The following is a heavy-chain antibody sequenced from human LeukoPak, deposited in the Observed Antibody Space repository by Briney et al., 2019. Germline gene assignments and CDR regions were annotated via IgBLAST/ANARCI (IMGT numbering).Heavy chain of an antibody. CDR3: AKRRDGYNSGGVPFSASDY. Sequence: GGSLRLSCAASGFTFSSYSMNWVRQAPGKGLEWVSFISSSSSTIYYADSVKGRFTISRDNAKNSLYLQMNSLRAEDTAVYYCAKRRDGYNSGGVPFSASDYWGQGTLVTVSS. V-gene: IGHV3-48*01. CDR1: GFTFSSYS. CDR2: ISSSSSTI. J-gene: IGHJ4*02. D-gene: IGHD5-24*01.